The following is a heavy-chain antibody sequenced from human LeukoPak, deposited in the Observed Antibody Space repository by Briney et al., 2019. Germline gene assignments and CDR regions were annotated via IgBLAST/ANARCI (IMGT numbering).Heavy chain of an antibody. CDR2: IYYSGST. J-gene: IGHJ4*02. CDR3: ARLRYCSSTSCRNIAGKPGTYYFDY. V-gene: IGHV4-39*07. Sequence: SETLSLTCTVSGGSISSSSYYWGWIRQPPGKGLEWIGSIYYSGSTYYNPSLKSRVTISVDTSKNQFSLKLSSVTAADTAVYYCARLRYCSSTSCRNIAGKPGTYYFDYWGQGTLVTASS. D-gene: IGHD2-2*01. CDR1: GGSISSSSYY.